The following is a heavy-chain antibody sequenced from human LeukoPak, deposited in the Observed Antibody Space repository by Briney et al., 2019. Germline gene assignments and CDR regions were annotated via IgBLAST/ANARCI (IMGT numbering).Heavy chain of an antibody. Sequence: ASVKVSCKASGYTFAIYAIHWVRQAPGQRLEWMGWINAGNGNTKYSQEFQGRVTITRDTSASTAYMELSSLRSEDMAVYYCARAAAGRIDYWGQGTLVTVSS. CDR2: INAGNGNT. CDR1: GYTFAIYA. CDR3: ARAAAGRIDY. J-gene: IGHJ4*02. D-gene: IGHD6-13*01. V-gene: IGHV1-3*03.